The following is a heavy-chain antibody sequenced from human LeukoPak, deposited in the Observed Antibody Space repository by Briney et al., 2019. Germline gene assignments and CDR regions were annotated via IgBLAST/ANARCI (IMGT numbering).Heavy chain of an antibody. CDR2: ISGDSRSI. J-gene: IGHJ3*02. D-gene: IGHD3-16*01. V-gene: IGHV3-48*01. CDR3: ARDYVARQGRNAFDI. CDR1: GFTFSSYA. Sequence: PGGSLRLSCAASGFTFSSYAMSWVRQAPGKGLEWVSYISGDSRSIYYADSVKGRFTVSRDDADNSLYLQMNSLRAEDTAVYFCARDYVARQGRNAFDIWGQGTMVAVSS.